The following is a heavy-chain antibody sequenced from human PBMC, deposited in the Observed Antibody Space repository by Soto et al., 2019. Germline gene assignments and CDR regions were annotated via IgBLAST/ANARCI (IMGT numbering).Heavy chain of an antibody. CDR2: ISAYNGNT. CDR1: GYTFTSYG. V-gene: IGHV1-18*01. J-gene: IGHJ5*02. D-gene: IGHD2-2*01. Sequence: ASVKVSCKAFGYTFTSYGISWVRQAPGQGLEWMGWISAYNGNTNYAQKFQGRVTMTTDTSTSTAYMELRSLRSDDTAVYYCARGDIVVVPAAISGSGWFDPWGQGTLVTVSS. CDR3: ARGDIVVVPAAISGSGWFDP.